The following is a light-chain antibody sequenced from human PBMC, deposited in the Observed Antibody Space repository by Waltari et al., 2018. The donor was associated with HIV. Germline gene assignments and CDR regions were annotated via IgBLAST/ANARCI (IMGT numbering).Light chain of an antibody. J-gene: IGLJ1*01. CDR3: NSYRSSPPPCV. V-gene: IGLV2-14*01. Sequence: QSALTQPASVSGSPGKSITIYCPRTSSYVCGHNSPSFYQQHPCKAPKLLIYEVSNRPSGVSNRFSGSKSGNTASMTISGLQAEDEADYYCNSYRSSPPPCVFGTGTKVTVL. CDR2: EVS. CDR1: SSYVCGHNS.